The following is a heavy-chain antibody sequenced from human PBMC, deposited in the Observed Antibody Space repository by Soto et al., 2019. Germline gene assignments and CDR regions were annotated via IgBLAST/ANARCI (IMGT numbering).Heavy chain of an antibody. Sequence: ASVKVSCKASGYTFTSYGISWVRQAPGQRLEWMGWISAYNGNTNYAQKLQGRVTITTDTSTSTAYMELSSLRSEDTAVYYCARPGTHDAFDIWGQGTMVTVSS. V-gene: IGHV1-18*01. D-gene: IGHD3-10*01. CDR3: ARPGTHDAFDI. CDR1: GYTFTSYG. CDR2: ISAYNGNT. J-gene: IGHJ3*02.